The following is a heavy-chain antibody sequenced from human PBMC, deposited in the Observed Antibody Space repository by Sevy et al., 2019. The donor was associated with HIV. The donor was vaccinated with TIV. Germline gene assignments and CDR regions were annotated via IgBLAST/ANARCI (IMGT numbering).Heavy chain of an antibody. V-gene: IGHV3-21*06. J-gene: IGHJ4*02. CDR1: GFSFDIYT. CDR3: ARASGSKDPYYFDS. D-gene: IGHD3-10*01. Sequence: GESLKISCAASGFSFDIYTMNWVRQAPGKGLEWVSSIYSSSTYIYYADSVKGRFTISRDNAKNLLYLQMNSLGAEDTAVYYCARASGSKDPYYFDSWGQGILVTVSS. CDR2: IYSSSTYI.